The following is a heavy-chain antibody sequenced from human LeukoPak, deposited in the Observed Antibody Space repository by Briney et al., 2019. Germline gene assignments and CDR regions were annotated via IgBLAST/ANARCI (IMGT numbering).Heavy chain of an antibody. CDR2: IKSKTDGGTT. D-gene: IGHD3-22*01. V-gene: IGHV3-15*01. CDR1: GFTFSNAW. J-gene: IGHJ4*02. Sequence: GGSLRLSCAASGFTFSNAWMSWVRQAPGKGLEWVGRIKSKTDGGTTDYAAPVKGRFTISRDDSKNTLYLQMNSLKTEDTAVYYCTTDRHYYDSSGYQDNFDYWGQGTLVTVSS. CDR3: TTDRHYYDSSGYQDNFDY.